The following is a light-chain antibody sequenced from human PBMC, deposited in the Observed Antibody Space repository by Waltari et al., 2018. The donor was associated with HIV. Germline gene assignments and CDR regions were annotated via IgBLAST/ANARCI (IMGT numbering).Light chain of an antibody. CDR3: SSYTSSSVV. CDR1: SSDVGSYNR. CDR2: EVS. V-gene: IGLV2-18*02. Sequence: QSALTQPPSVSGSPGQSVTISCTGTSSDVGSYNRVSWYQQPPGTAPQLMIYEVSHRPSGVPSRSSGAKSGNTASLTISGRQAEEEADYYCSSYTSSSVVVGGGTKLTVL. J-gene: IGLJ2*01.